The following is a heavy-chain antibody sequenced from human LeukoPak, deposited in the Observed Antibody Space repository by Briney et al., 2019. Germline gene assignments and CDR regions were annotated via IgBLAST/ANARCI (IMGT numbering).Heavy chain of an antibody. CDR2: IYYSGST. D-gene: IGHD5-18*01. Sequence: PSETLSVTCTVSGGSISSYYWSWIRQPPGKGVECIGYIYYSGSTNYNPSLKSRVTISVDTSKNQFSLKLSSVTAADTAVYYCARDEGYSYGPVAFDIWGQGTMVTVSS. CDR3: ARDEGYSYGPVAFDI. V-gene: IGHV4-59*12. J-gene: IGHJ3*02. CDR1: GGSISSYY.